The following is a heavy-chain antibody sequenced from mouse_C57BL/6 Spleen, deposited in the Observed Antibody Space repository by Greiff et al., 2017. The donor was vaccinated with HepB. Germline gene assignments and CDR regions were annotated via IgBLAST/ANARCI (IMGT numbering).Heavy chain of an antibody. Sequence: QVQLQQPGAELVKPGASVKMSCKASGYTFTSYWITWVKQRPGQGLEWIGDIYPGSGSTNYNEKFKSKATLTVDTSSSTAYMQLSSLTSEDSAVYYCARFYGSSPYYAMDYWGQVASVTVSS. J-gene: IGHJ4*01. CDR3: ARFYGSSPYYAMDY. CDR1: GYTFTSYW. D-gene: IGHD1-1*01. V-gene: IGHV1-55*01. CDR2: IYPGSGST.